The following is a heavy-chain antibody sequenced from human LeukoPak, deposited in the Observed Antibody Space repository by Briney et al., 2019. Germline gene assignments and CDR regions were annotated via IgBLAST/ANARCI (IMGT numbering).Heavy chain of an antibody. CDR1: GYSFTSNY. Sequence: GASVKVSCKASGYSFTSNYIHWVRQAPGQGLEWMGMIYPRGGSTSYAQKFQGRVTVTRDTSTSTVHMELSGLRSEDTAVYYCARGPTTERKLDYDFWSGRPNGRNWFDPWGQGTLVTVSS. CDR2: IYPRGGST. V-gene: IGHV1-46*01. CDR3: ARGPTTERKLDYDFWSGRPNGRNWFDP. J-gene: IGHJ5*02. D-gene: IGHD3-3*01.